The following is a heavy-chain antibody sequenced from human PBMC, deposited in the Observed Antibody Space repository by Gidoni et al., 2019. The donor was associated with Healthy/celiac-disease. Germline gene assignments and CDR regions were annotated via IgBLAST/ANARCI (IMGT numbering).Heavy chain of an antibody. Sequence: EVQLVESGGGLVKPGGSLRLSCAASGFTFRSYSMNWVRQAPGKGLELVSSISSSSSYIYYADSVKGRFTISRDNAKNSLYLQMNSLRAEDTAVYYCARDGYSSSWSFDYWGQGTLVTVSS. V-gene: IGHV3-21*01. J-gene: IGHJ4*02. CDR2: ISSSSSYI. CDR1: GFTFRSYS. D-gene: IGHD6-13*01. CDR3: ARDGYSSSWSFDY.